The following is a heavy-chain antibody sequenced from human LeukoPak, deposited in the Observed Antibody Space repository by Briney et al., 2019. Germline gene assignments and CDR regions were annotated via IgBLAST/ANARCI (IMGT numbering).Heavy chain of an antibody. CDR1: GGSMSSYY. V-gene: IGHV4-59*01. Sequence: SETLSLTCTVSGGSMSSYYWSWIRQPPGKGLEWIGSIYYSGSTNYNPSLKSRVTISVDTSKNQFSLRLSSVTAADTAVYYCARDHRGYSYGLFDNWGQGTLATVSS. CDR2: IYYSGST. CDR3: ARDHRGYSYGLFDN. D-gene: IGHD5-18*01. J-gene: IGHJ4*02.